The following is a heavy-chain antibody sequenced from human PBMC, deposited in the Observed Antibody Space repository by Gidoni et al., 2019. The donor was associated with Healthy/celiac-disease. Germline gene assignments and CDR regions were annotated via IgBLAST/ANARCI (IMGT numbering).Heavy chain of an antibody. V-gene: IGHV3-33*01. J-gene: IGHJ6*02. CDR2: IWYDGSNK. CDR3: ARVGCSGGSCYQAYYGMDV. CDR1: GFTFSSYG. D-gene: IGHD2-15*01. Sequence: QVQLVESGGGVVQPGRSLRLSCAASGFTFSSYGMHWVRQAPGKGLEWVAVIWYDGSNKYYADSVKGRFTISRDNSKNTLYLQMNSRRAEDTAVYYCARVGCSGGSCYQAYYGMDVWGQGTTVTVSS.